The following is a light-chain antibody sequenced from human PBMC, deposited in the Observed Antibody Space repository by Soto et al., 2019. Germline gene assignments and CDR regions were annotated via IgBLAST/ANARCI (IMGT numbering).Light chain of an antibody. CDR2: AAS. J-gene: IGKJ1*01. CDR1: QSISSY. CDR3: QQSYSTPRT. V-gene: IGKV1-39*01. Sequence: EIKMNQSPSSLSASVGDRVSITCRASQSISSYLNWYQQKPGKAPKLLIYAASSLQSGVPSRFSGSGSGTDFTLTISSLQPEDFATYYCQQSYSTPRTFGHVTKV.